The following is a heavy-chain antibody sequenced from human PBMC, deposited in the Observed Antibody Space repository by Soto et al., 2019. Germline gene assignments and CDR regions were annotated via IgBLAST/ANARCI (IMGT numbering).Heavy chain of an antibody. CDR2: INHSGST. J-gene: IGHJ4*02. Sequence: PSETLSLTCTVSGGSISSSSYYWSWIRQPPGKGLEWIGEINHSGSTNYNPSLKSRVTISVDTSKNQFSLKLSSVTAADTAVYYCATRRDGYNFGYWGQGTLVTVSS. CDR1: GGSISSSSYY. CDR3: ATRRDGYNFGY. D-gene: IGHD5-12*01. V-gene: IGHV4-39*07.